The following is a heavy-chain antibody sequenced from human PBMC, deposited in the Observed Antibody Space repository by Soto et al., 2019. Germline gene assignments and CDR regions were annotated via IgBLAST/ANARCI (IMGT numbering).Heavy chain of an antibody. CDR2: IGTAGDT. J-gene: IGHJ5*02. Sequence: EVQLVESGGGLVQPGGSLRLSCAASGFSFSNYDIHWVRQPTGKGLEWVSGIGTAGDTYYAGSVKGRFTISRENAKNSLYLQMNSLRAGDTAVYYCARGALGFDPWGQGTLVAVS. V-gene: IGHV3-13*04. CDR1: GFSFSNYD. D-gene: IGHD6-6*01. CDR3: ARGALGFDP.